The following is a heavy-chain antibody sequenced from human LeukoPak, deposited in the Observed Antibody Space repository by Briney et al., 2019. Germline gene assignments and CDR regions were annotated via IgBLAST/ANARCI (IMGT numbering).Heavy chain of an antibody. D-gene: IGHD3-3*01. Sequence: QSGGSLRLSCAASGVTLSSYWMSWVRQAPGKGPEWVANIKQDGGEKYYVDSVNGRFTISRDNAKNSLYLQMNSLRAEDTVVYYCTRDPLSRISVFGVVSDAFDIWGQGTMVTVSS. CDR2: IKQDGGEK. CDR3: TRDPLSRISVFGVVSDAFDI. CDR1: GVTLSSYW. J-gene: IGHJ3*02. V-gene: IGHV3-7*01.